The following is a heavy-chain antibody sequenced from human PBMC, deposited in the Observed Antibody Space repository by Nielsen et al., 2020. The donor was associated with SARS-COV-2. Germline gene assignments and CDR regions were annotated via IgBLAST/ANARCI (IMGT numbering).Heavy chain of an antibody. J-gene: IGHJ4*02. Sequence: SETLSLTCTVSGGSISSGGYYWNWIRQHPGKGLEWIGYIYYSGSTYYNPSLKSRVTISVDTSKNQFSLKLSSVTAADTAVYYCARVLLKRGYSYGYDYWGQGTLVTVSS. CDR1: GGSISSGGYY. D-gene: IGHD5-18*01. CDR2: IYYSGST. V-gene: IGHV4-31*03. CDR3: ARVLLKRGYSYGYDY.